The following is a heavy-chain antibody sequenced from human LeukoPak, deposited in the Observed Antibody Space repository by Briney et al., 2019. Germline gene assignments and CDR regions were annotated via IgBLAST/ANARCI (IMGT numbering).Heavy chain of an antibody. CDR2: IHPNNGDT. CDR3: AQDGPAQMVDLDY. Sequence: GDSVKVSCKASGYTFSGTGWYLYWLRQAPGQGLECMGWIHPNNGDTAYAQKSEGRVAMTRDTSISTAYVELRRLRPDDTAVYFCAQDGPAQMVDLDYWGQGTLVTVSS. J-gene: IGHJ4*02. V-gene: IGHV1-2*02. D-gene: IGHD3-10*01. CDR1: GYTFSGTGWY.